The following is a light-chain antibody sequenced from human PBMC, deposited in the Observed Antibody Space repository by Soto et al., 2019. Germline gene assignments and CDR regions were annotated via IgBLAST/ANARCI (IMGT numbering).Light chain of an antibody. Sequence: DIVMTQSPLSLPVTPGEPASISCRSSQSLLQSNGYNYLDWYLQKPGQSPQLLIYLGSNRASGVTERFSGSGSGTDFTLKISRVEAEDVGVYYCMQALQTPFTFGPGTKVDIK. CDR3: MQALQTPFT. V-gene: IGKV2-28*01. CDR2: LGS. J-gene: IGKJ3*01. CDR1: QSLLQSNGYNY.